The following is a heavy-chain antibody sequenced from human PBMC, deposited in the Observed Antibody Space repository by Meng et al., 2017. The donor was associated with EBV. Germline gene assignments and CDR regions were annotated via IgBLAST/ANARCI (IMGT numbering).Heavy chain of an antibody. CDR3: ASSTRYLKYYDFWSGYHYEGAFDI. V-gene: IGHV4-34*01. D-gene: IGHD3-3*01. J-gene: IGHJ3*02. CDR1: GGSVYGYF. Sequence: QVHLQQWGAGLLKPSESLSLTCAVYGGSVYGYFWSWIRQPPGKGLEWIGELHHSGSTNYNPSLKSRLRISVDTSKNQFSLNLTSVTAADTAVYYCASSTRYLKYYDFWSGYHYEGAFDIWGQGTMGTVSS. CDR2: LHHSGST.